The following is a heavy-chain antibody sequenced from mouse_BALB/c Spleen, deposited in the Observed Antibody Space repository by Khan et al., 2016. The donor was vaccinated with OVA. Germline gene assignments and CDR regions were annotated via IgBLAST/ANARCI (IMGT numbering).Heavy chain of an antibody. CDR1: GYTFTSYW. CDR3: ARENDYGRRCYAMDY. D-gene: IGHD2-4*01. CDR2: IGPGSSNA. J-gene: IGHJ4*01. V-gene: IGHV1S41*01. Sequence: DLVKPGASVKLSCKASGYTFTSYWINWIKQRPGQGLEWIGRIGPGSSNAYYNDMFKDKATLTVDTSSNTAYIQLSSLSSEDSAVYFCARENDYGRRCYAMDYWGQGTSVTVAA.